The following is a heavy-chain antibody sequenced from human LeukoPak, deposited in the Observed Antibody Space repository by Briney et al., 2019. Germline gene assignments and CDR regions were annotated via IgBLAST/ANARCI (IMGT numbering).Heavy chain of an antibody. Sequence: GGSLRLSCAASGFPVSSNYMSWVRQAPGKGLEWVSVIYSGGSTYYADSVKGRFTISRDDSKNTLYLQMNSLRAEDTAVYYCARDLLDYYDSSGYYPGGFDYWGQGTLVTVSS. CDR2: IYSGGST. D-gene: IGHD3-22*01. CDR3: ARDLLDYYDSSGYYPGGFDY. V-gene: IGHV3-66*02. J-gene: IGHJ4*02. CDR1: GFPVSSNY.